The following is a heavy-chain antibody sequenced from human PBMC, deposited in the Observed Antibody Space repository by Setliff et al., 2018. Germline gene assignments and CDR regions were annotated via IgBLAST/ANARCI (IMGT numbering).Heavy chain of an antibody. V-gene: IGHV1-69*05. CDR2: TIPMFGTT. CDR1: GATFSSYG. D-gene: IGHD3-22*01. J-gene: IGHJ6*03. Sequence: GASVKVSCKASGATFSSYGISWVRQAPGQGLEWMGGTIPMFGTTEYAQKFQGRLTIITDESTNTAFMQLSSLRSDDTAVYYCVREGVDSRSSTDYRYYMDVWGKGTTVTV. CDR3: VREGVDSRSSTDYRYYMDV.